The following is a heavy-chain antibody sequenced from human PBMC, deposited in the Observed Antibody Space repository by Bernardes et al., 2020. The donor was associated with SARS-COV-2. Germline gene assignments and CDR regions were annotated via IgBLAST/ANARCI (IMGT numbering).Heavy chain of an antibody. Sequence: TLSLTCTVSGGSISSGGYYWSWIRQHPGKGLEWIGYIHDSGTTYYNPSLKSRLTISVDTSKNQFSLKLSSVTAADTAVYYCAREEDTAMAVFDNWGQGTLVTVSS. CDR2: IHDSGTT. D-gene: IGHD5-18*01. CDR1: GGSISSGGYY. J-gene: IGHJ4*02. V-gene: IGHV4-31*03. CDR3: AREEDTAMAVFDN.